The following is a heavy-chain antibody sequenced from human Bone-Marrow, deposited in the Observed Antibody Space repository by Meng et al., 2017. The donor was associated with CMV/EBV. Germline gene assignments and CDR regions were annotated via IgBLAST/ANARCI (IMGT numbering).Heavy chain of an antibody. CDR3: NSNHAAY. J-gene: IGHJ4*02. CDR2: IYSGGSTT. Sequence: GESLKISCAASGFTFSNYAMSWGRQAPGKGLEWVSVIYSGGSTTYYADSVKGRFTISGDDSKNTLDLQMNSLRAEDTAVYYCNSNHAAYWGQGTLVTVSS. V-gene: IGHV3-23*03. CDR1: GFTFSNYA. D-gene: IGHD1-14*01.